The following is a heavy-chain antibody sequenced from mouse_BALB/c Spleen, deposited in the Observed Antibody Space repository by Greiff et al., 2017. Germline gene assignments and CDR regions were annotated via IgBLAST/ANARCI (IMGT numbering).Heavy chain of an antibody. D-gene: IGHD2-4*01. CDR1: GSAFSSYD. CDR3: ARQGDYDEGYFDY. V-gene: IGHV5-12-1*01. Sequence: EVQRVESGGGLVKPGGSLKLSCAASGSAFSSYDMSWVRQTPEKRLEWVAYISSGGGSTYYPDTVKGRFTISRDNAKNTLYLQMSSLKSEDTAMYYCARQGDYDEGYFDYWGQGTTLTVSS. J-gene: IGHJ2*01. CDR2: ISSGGGST.